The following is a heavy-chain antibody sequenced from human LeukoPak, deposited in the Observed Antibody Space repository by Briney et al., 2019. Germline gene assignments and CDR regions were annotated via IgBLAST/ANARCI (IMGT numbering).Heavy chain of an antibody. CDR3: ARDDCSSISCYHNWFDP. V-gene: IGHV3-7*01. CDR1: GFTFSSYW. D-gene: IGHD2-2*01. J-gene: IGHJ5*02. CDR2: IKQDGNEK. Sequence: GGSLRLSCAASGFTFSSYWMSWVRQAPGKGLEWVANIKQDGNEKYYVDSAKGRFTISRDNAKNSLYLQMNSLRAEDTAVYYCARDDCSSISCYHNWFDPWGQGTLVTVSS.